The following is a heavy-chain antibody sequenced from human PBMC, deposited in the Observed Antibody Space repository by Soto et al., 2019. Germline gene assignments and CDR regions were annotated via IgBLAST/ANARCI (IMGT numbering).Heavy chain of an antibody. Sequence: GASVKVSCKASGYTFTSYGISWLRQSPGQRLEWMGWINPGNGDTKYSQKFQGRVTITRDTSATTAYMELSSLRSEDSAVFYCARTDCSSTSCYNYYYYGMDVWGQGTTVTVSS. D-gene: IGHD2-2*01. J-gene: IGHJ6*02. CDR2: INPGNGDT. CDR3: ARTDCSSTSCYNYYYYGMDV. V-gene: IGHV1-3*01. CDR1: GYTFTSYG.